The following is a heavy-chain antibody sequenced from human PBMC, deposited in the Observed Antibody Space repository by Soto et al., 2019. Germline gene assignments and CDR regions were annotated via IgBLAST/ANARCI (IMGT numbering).Heavy chain of an antibody. J-gene: IGHJ6*02. D-gene: IGHD2-15*01. Sequence: GGSLRLSCAASGFTFSSYGMHWVRQAPGKGLEWVAVIWYDGSNKYYADSVKGRFTISRDNSKNTLYLQMNSLRAEDTAVYYCASRNPGISGMDVWGQGTTVTVSS. CDR1: GFTFSSYG. V-gene: IGHV3-33*01. CDR2: IWYDGSNK. CDR3: ASRNPGISGMDV.